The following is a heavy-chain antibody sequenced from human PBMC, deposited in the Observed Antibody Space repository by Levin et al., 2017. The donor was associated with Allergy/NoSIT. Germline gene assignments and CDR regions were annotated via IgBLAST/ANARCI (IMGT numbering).Heavy chain of an antibody. D-gene: IGHD1-26*01. J-gene: IGHJ6*02. CDR3: ARLDMVVGATRNYGMDV. Sequence: GESLKISCVVSGFTFSSYSMKWVRQAPGKGLEWVSYISTSSRTIYYADSVKGRFTISRDDAKNSLYLQMNSLRDEDTAVYYCARLDMVVGATRNYGMDVWGQGTTVTVSS. V-gene: IGHV3-48*02. CDR2: ISTSSRTI. CDR1: GFTFSSYS.